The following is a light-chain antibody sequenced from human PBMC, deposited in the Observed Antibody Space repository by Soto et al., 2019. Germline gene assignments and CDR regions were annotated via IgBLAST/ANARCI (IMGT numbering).Light chain of an antibody. Sequence: SALTQPASVSGSPGQSITISCTGTSSDVGGYNYVSWYQQHPGKAPKLMIYDVSNRPSGVSNRFSGSKSGNTASLTISGLQAEDEADYYCSSYTSSSTPGKVFGTGTKLTVL. CDR2: DVS. V-gene: IGLV2-14*01. J-gene: IGLJ1*01. CDR3: SSYTSSSTPGKV. CDR1: SSDVGGYNY.